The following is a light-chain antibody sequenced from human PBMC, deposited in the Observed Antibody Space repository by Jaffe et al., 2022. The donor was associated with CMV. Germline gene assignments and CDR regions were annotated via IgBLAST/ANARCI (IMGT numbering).Light chain of an antibody. V-gene: IGKV3-15*01. Sequence: EIVMTQSPGTLSVSPGEGATLSCRASQSVSGHLAWYQQKPGQAPRLLIYGAFTRATGIPVRFSGSGSGTEFTLTISSLQSEDFAIYYCQQSKDWPWTFGQGTKVEIK. CDR3: QQSKDWPWT. J-gene: IGKJ1*01. CDR1: QSVSGH. CDR2: GAF.